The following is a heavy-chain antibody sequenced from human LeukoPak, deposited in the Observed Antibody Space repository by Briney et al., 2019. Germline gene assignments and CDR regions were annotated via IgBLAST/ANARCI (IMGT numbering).Heavy chain of an antibody. CDR3: AKDQSGITMVRGVINFDY. D-gene: IGHD3-10*01. CDR2: FNADDKTT. J-gene: IGHJ4*02. V-gene: IGHV3-74*01. Sequence: GGSLRLSCAASGFTFSRYWLHWVRQPPGKGLVWVSRFNADDKTTSYADSVKGRFTTSGDDAKKTLYLQMNSLRAEDTAVYYCAKDQSGITMVRGVINFDYWGQGTLVTVSS. CDR1: GFTFSRYW.